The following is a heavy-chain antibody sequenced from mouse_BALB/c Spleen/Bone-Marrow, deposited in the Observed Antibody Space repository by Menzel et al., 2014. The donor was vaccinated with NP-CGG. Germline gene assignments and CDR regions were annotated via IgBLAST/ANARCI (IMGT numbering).Heavy chain of an antibody. D-gene: IGHD2-2*01. CDR2: IRSESNSYAT. V-gene: IGHV10-1*02. CDR1: GFTFNTYA. J-gene: IGHJ3*01. Sequence: EVKLMESGGGLVQPKGSLKLSCAASGFTFNTYAMNWVRQAPGKGLEWVARIRSESNSYATYYADSVRDRLTISRDDSQSILYLQMNNLKTEDTAMYYCVGYPFAYWGQGTLVTVSA. CDR3: VGYPFAY.